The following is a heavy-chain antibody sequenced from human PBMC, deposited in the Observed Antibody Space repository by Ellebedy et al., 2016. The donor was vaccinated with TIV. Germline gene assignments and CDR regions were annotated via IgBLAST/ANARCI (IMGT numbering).Heavy chain of an antibody. V-gene: IGHV1-24*01. CDR1: GYTLTELS. J-gene: IGHJ6*02. D-gene: IGHD1-7*01. CDR3: ATVWGTRWKRNGMDV. Sequence: ASVKVSCKVSGYTLTELSMHWVRQAPGKGLEWMGGFDPEDGETIYAQKFQGRVTMTEDTSIDTAYMELSSLRSEDTAVYYCATVWGTRWKRNGMDVWGQGTTVTVSS. CDR2: FDPEDGET.